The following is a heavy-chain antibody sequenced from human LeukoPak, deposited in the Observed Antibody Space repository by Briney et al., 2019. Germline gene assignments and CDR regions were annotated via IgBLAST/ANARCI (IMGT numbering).Heavy chain of an antibody. V-gene: IGHV1-3*01. Sequence: ASVKVSCKASGYTFTSYAMHWVRQAPGQRLEWMGWINAGNGNTKYSQKFQGRVTITRDTSASTAYMELSSLRSEDTAVYYCASEKALGYGSGSYAKWFDPWGQGTLVTVSS. CDR3: ASEKALGYGSGSYAKWFDP. CDR1: GYTFTSYA. CDR2: INAGNGNT. D-gene: IGHD3-10*01. J-gene: IGHJ5*02.